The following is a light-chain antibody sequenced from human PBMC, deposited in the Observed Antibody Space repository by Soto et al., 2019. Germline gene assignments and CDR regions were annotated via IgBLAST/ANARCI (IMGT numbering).Light chain of an antibody. CDR1: QSVDSY. CDR3: QQRSNWPPGTWT. CDR2: DAS. V-gene: IGKV3-11*01. Sequence: EIVLTQSPATLSLSPGERATLSCRASQSVDSYLAWYQQKPGQAPRLLIYDASSRATGIPARFSGSGSGTDFTLTISSLEPEDFAVYYCQQRSNWPPGTWTFGQGTKVEIK. J-gene: IGKJ1*01.